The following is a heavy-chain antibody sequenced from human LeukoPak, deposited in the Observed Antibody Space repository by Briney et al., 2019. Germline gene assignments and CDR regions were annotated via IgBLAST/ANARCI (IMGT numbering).Heavy chain of an antibody. J-gene: IGHJ5*02. CDR3: ATAEWELRGGFDP. D-gene: IGHD1-26*01. CDR2: ISSGGDYK. Sequence: GGSLRLSCAASGFTFSSFSMNWVRQAPGKGLEWVSSISSGGDYKHYADSVKGRLTISRDNAENSLYLQMNSLRAEDTAVYYCATAEWELRGGFDPWGQGTLVTVSS. CDR1: GFTFSSFS. V-gene: IGHV3-21*01.